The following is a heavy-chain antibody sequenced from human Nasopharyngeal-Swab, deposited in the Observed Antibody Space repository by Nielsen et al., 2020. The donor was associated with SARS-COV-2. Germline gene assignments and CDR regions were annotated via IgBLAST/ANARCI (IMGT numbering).Heavy chain of an antibody. CDR2: MNPNSGNT. D-gene: IGHD3-10*01. CDR1: GYTFTSYD. V-gene: IGHV1-8*01. CDR3: ARQTNHYGLYYFDY. J-gene: IGHJ4*02. Sequence: ASVKVSCKASGYTFTSYDINWVRQATGQGLEWMGWMNPNSGNTGYAQKFQGGVTMTRNTSISTAYMELSSLRSEDTAVYYCARQTNHYGLYYFDYWGQGTLVTVSS.